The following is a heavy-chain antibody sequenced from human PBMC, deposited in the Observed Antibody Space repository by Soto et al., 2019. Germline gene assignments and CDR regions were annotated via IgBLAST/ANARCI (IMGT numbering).Heavy chain of an antibody. CDR1: GDTFSNHA. V-gene: IGHV1-69*13. D-gene: IGHD5-12*01. J-gene: IGHJ4*02. CDR3: AREGRGSGYKCSFDC. CDR2: IIPIFGTG. Sequence: SVKVSCKASGDTFSNHAISWVRHAPGQGLEWMGGIIPIFGTGNYAQNFQGRVTITADESTSTIFMELTSLRSEDTAVYYCAREGRGSGYKCSFDCWCQGTWVTGAS.